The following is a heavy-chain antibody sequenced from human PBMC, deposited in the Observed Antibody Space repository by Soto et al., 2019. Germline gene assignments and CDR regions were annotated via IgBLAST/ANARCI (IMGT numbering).Heavy chain of an antibody. CDR3: ARHPTELRAGTAFDY. CDR1: GGSISSYY. V-gene: IGHV4-59*08. Sequence: SETLSLTCTVSGGSISSYYWSWIRQPPGKGLEWIGYIYYSGSTNYNPSLKSRVTISVDTSKNQFSLKLSSVTAADTAVYYCARHPTELRAGTAFDYWGQGTLVTAPQ. D-gene: IGHD6-19*01. CDR2: IYYSGST. J-gene: IGHJ4*02.